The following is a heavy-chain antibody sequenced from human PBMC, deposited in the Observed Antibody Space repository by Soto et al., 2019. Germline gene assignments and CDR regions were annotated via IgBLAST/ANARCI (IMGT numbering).Heavy chain of an antibody. CDR2: IKSKTDGGTT. CDR1: GFSFSDYY. CDR3: TTDLSNYDY. Sequence: GGSLRLSCSASGFSFSDYYMTWVRQAPGKGLEWVGRIKSKTDGGTTDYAAPVKGRFTISRDDSKNTLYLQMNSLKTEDTAVYYCTTDLSNYDYWGQGTLVTVSS. V-gene: IGHV3-15*01. D-gene: IGHD4-4*01. J-gene: IGHJ4*02.